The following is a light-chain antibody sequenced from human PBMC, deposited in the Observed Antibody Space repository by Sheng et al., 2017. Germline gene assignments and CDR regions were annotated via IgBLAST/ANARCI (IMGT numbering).Light chain of an antibody. J-gene: IGKJ1*01. CDR1: QNIDSW. CDR3: QQYSSFPRT. Sequence: DIRMTQSPSTRSASVGDRVTITCRASQNIDSWLAWYQQKPGSAPKLLIYKASILQSGVPSGFSGRGSGTDFSLTINSLQTDDFATYYCQQYSSFPRTFGQGTKV. V-gene: IGKV1-5*03. CDR2: KAS.